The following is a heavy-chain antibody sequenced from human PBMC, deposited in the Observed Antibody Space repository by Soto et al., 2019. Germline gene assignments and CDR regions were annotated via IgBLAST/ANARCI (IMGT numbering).Heavy chain of an antibody. CDR3: ARDMIGYGEPSHKYMDV. CDR2: IWYDGSNK. D-gene: IGHD4-17*01. J-gene: IGHJ6*03. V-gene: IGHV3-33*01. CDR1: GFTFSSYG. Sequence: QVQLVESGGGVVQPGRSLRLSCAASGFTFSSYGMHWVRQAPGKGLEWVAVIWYDGSNKYYADSVKGRFTISRDNSKNTLYLQMNSLRAEDTAVYYCARDMIGYGEPSHKYMDVWGKGTTVTVSS.